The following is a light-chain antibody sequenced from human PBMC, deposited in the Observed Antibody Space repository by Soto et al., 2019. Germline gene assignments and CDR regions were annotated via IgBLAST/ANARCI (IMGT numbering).Light chain of an antibody. CDR1: QSVSSD. Sequence: EIVMTQSPATLSVSPGERATLFCRASQSVSSDLAWYQQKPGQPPRLLIYGASTRATGVPARFIGSGSGTDFTLTINSLQSEDFAVYYGQQFNSWPPWAFGQGTKVEI. CDR3: QQFNSWPPWA. J-gene: IGKJ1*01. CDR2: GAS. V-gene: IGKV3-15*01.